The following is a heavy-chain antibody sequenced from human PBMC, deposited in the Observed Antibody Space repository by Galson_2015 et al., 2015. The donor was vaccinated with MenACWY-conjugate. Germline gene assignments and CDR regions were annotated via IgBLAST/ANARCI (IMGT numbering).Heavy chain of an antibody. Sequence: SVKVSCKVSEGTFTSYAFHWVRQDSGQGFEWMGRIIPFNDKTNYTQKFQDRVTITADKSTSTVYMQLSSLRSEDTAVYYCAKEFMVATGKQQERGYFQHWGPGTLVTVSS. CDR3: AKEFMVATGKQQERGYFQH. CDR2: IIPFNDKT. CDR1: EGTFTSYA. J-gene: IGHJ1*01. D-gene: IGHD1-1*01. V-gene: IGHV1-69*04.